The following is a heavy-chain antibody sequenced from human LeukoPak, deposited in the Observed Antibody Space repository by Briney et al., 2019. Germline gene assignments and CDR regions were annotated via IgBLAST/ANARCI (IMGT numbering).Heavy chain of an antibody. CDR1: GFTFSSYA. Sequence: PGGSLRLSCAASGFTFSSYAMHWVRQAPGKGLEWVAVISYDGSNKYYADSVKGRFTISRDNSKNTLYLQMNSLRAEDTAVYYCARDPPQARSYYYYFDYWGQGPLVTVSS. CDR3: ARDPPQARSYYYYFDY. J-gene: IGHJ4*02. D-gene: IGHD1-26*01. V-gene: IGHV3-30-3*01. CDR2: ISYDGSNK.